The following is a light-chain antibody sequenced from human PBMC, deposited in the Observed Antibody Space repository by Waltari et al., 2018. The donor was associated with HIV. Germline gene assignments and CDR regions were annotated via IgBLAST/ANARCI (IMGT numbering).Light chain of an antibody. J-gene: IGKJ4*01. Sequence: EVVLTQSPAALSLSPGETANLSCRASSTVSDYLAWYQHKPGQAPRLLIYDASNRATDTPPRFSGSGSGTDFTLTISSLEPDDSAIYYCQQRHNWLTFGGGTKVEIK. CDR3: QQRHNWLT. CDR2: DAS. V-gene: IGKV3-11*01. CDR1: STVSDY.